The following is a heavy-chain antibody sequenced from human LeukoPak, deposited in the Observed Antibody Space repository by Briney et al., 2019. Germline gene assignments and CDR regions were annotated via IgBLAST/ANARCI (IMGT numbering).Heavy chain of an antibody. CDR2: ISTSSGTL. V-gene: IGHV3-48*02. CDR3: ARVLRGAFDI. CDR1: GFTFSSYS. D-gene: IGHD3-10*01. J-gene: IGHJ3*02. Sequence: GGSLRLSCAASGFTFSSYSMNWVRQAPGKGLEWVSHISTSSGTLYYADSVKGRFTISRDNAKNSLYLQMNSLRDEDTAVYYCARVLRGAFDIWGQGTMVTVSS.